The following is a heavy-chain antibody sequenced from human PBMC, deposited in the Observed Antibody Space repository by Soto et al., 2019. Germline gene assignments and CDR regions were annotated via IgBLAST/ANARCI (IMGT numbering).Heavy chain of an antibody. CDR3: ARDALWFGELYLDAFDI. CDR2: INAGNGNT. V-gene: IGHV1-3*01. CDR1: GYTFTSYA. J-gene: IGHJ3*02. Sequence: ASVKVSCKASGYTFTSYAMQWVRQAPGQRLEWMGWINAGNGNTKYSQKFQGRVTITRDTSASTAYMELSSLRSEDTAVYYCARDALWFGELYLDAFDIWGQGTMVTVSS. D-gene: IGHD3-10*01.